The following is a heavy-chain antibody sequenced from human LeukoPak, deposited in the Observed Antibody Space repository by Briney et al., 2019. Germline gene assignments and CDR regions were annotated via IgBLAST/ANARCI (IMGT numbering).Heavy chain of an antibody. V-gene: IGHV1-2*02. Sequence: GASVKVSCKASGYTFTGYYMHWVRQAPGQGLEWMGWINLNSGGTNYAQKFQGRVTMTRDTSISTAYMELSRLRSDDTAVYYCARGRYCSDGNCYANYFDPWGQGTLVTVSS. J-gene: IGHJ5*02. D-gene: IGHD2-15*01. CDR1: GYTFTGYY. CDR3: ARGRYCSDGNCYANYFDP. CDR2: INLNSGGT.